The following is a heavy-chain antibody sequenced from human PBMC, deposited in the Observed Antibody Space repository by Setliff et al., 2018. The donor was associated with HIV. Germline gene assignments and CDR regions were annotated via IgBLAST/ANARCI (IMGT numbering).Heavy chain of an antibody. CDR1: GGSLSSHY. V-gene: IGHV4-59*11. D-gene: IGHD4-4*01. J-gene: IGHJ6*03. Sequence: KASETLSLTCTVSGGSLSSHYWSWIRQPPGKGLEWIGYIYYSGSTNYNPSLKSRVTISMDTSNNQFSLKVSSVTAADTAVYYCARARGNTYYYYYMDVWGKGTTVTVSS. CDR3: ARARGNTYYYYYMDV. CDR2: IYYSGST.